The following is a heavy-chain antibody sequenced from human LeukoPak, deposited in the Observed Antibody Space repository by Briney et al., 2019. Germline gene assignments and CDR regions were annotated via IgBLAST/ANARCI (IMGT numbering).Heavy chain of an antibody. D-gene: IGHD3-22*01. CDR3: ASYDSSGYYLEGFGFDY. V-gene: IGHV1-3*01. CDR2: INAGNGNT. J-gene: IGHJ4*02. CDR1: GYTFTSYA. Sequence: ASVKVSCKASGYTFTSYAMHWVRQAPGQRLEWMGWINAGNGNTKYSQKFQGRVTITRDTSASTAYMELSSLRSEDTAVYYCASYDSSGYYLEGFGFDYWGQGTLVTVSS.